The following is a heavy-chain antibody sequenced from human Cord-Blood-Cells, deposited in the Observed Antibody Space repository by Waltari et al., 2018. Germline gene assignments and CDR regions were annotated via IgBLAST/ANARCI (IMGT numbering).Heavy chain of an antibody. D-gene: IGHD6-6*01. CDR1: GGSFSGYY. Sequence: QVQLQQWGAGLLKPSETLSLTCAVYGGSFSGYYWSWIRQPPGKGLGGIGEINHSGSTNYNPSLKIRVTISVDTSKNQFSLKLSSVTAADTAVYYCARGLGSSSSEDYWGQGTLVTVSS. V-gene: IGHV4-34*01. CDR3: ARGLGSSSSEDY. J-gene: IGHJ4*02. CDR2: INHSGST.